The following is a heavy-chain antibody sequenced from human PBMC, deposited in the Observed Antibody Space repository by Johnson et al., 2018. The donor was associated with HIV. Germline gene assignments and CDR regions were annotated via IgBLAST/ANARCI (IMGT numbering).Heavy chain of an antibody. CDR3: ARDGVRGDSSGYGAFDI. CDR1: GFTFDDYG. J-gene: IGHJ3*02. Sequence: VQLVESGGGLVQPGMSQRLTCAASGFTFDDYGMHWVRQAPGKGLEWVSGINWNGGSTYYADSVKGRFTISRDNSKNKLYLQMNSLRAEDTAVYYCARDGVRGDSSGYGAFDIWGQGTMVTVSS. CDR2: INWNGGST. D-gene: IGHD3-22*01. V-gene: IGHV3-9*01.